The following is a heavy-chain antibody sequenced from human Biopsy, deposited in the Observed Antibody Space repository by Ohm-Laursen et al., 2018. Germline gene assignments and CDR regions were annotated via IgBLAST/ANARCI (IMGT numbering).Heavy chain of an antibody. Sequence: SSVKVSCKAPGGTFSNYGVNWVRQAPGQGLEWLGGNIPILGTGNYAQKSQDRVTVAADTSTSTATMELRSLRSDDTAVYYCATKLTGYFHHWGQGTLVIVSP. J-gene: IGHJ1*01. D-gene: IGHD3-9*01. V-gene: IGHV1-69*06. CDR2: NIPILGTG. CDR1: GGTFSNYG. CDR3: ATKLTGYFHH.